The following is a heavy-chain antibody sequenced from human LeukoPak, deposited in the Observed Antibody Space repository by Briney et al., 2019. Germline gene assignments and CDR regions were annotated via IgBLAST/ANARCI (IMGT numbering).Heavy chain of an antibody. J-gene: IGHJ3*01. CDR3: ARAGPAAFDL. Sequence: GGSLRLSCAASGFTFNSYSMNWVRQAPGKGLEWVSSISRDSNYIYYADSVKGRFTISRDNAKNSVYLQMNDLRADDTAVYFCARAGPAAFDLWGQGTMVTISS. CDR1: GFTFNSYS. D-gene: IGHD2-2*01. V-gene: IGHV3-21*01. CDR2: ISRDSNYI.